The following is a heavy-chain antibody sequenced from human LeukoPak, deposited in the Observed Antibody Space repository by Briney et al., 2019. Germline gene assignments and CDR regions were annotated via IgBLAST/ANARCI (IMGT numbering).Heavy chain of an antibody. Sequence: GGSLRLSCAASGFTFSTYWMHWVRQASGKGLVWVSLIKTDGSSTTYADSVKGRFTVSRDNAKNTLYLQMNSLRDEDTAVYYCARGYYTIGDYWGQGTLVTVSS. V-gene: IGHV3-74*01. J-gene: IGHJ4*02. CDR2: IKTDGSST. CDR1: GFTFSTYW. D-gene: IGHD3-3*01. CDR3: ARGYYTIGDY.